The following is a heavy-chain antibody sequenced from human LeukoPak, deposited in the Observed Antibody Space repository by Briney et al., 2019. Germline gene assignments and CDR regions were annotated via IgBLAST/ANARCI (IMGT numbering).Heavy chain of an antibody. D-gene: IGHD3-22*01. CDR2: ISYDGSNR. CDR3: AREFGIVGAFDI. J-gene: IGHJ3*02. CDR1: GFTFSSYW. V-gene: IGHV3-30*03. Sequence: GGSLRLSCAASGFTFSSYWMSWVRQAPGKGLEWVAGISYDGSNRYYADSVKGRFTISRDNSKNTLYLQMNSLRTEDTAVYYCAREFGIVGAFDIWGQGTMVTVSS.